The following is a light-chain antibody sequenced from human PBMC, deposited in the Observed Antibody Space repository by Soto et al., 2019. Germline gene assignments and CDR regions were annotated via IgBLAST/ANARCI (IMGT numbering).Light chain of an antibody. V-gene: IGKV1-39*01. CDR3: QQSYTTPHT. CDR1: QSISSY. CDR2: DAS. Sequence: DIQMTQSPSSLSVSVGDRVTITCRASQSISSYLNWYQQKPGKAPKLLISDASSLQSGVPTWFSGSGFGTDFTLTISSLQSEDVATYHCQQSYTTPHTFGQGTKLEIK. J-gene: IGKJ2*01.